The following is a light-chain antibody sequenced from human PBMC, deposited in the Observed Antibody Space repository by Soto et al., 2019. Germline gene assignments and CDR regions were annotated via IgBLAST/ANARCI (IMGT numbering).Light chain of an antibody. Sequence: EIVLTQSPGTLSLSPCERATLSCRASQSVSSSYLAWYQQKPGQAPRLLIYGASSRATGIPDRFSGSGSGTDFTLTISRLEPEDFAVYYCQQLTTFGQGTKVDIK. J-gene: IGKJ1*01. CDR3: QQLTT. CDR1: QSVSSSY. CDR2: GAS. V-gene: IGKV3-20*01.